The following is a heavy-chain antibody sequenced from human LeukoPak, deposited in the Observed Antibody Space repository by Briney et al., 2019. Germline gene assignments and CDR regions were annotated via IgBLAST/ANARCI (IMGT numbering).Heavy chain of an antibody. D-gene: IGHD5-12*01. CDR2: IIPIFGTA. V-gene: IGHV1-69*13. CDR3: ASGVDIVAKY. J-gene: IGHJ4*02. Sequence: SVKVSCKASGGTFSSYAISWVRQAPGQGPEWMGGIIPIFGTANYAQKSQGRVTITADESTSTAYMELSSLRSEDTAVYYCASGVDIVAKYWGQGTLVTVSS. CDR1: GGTFSSYA.